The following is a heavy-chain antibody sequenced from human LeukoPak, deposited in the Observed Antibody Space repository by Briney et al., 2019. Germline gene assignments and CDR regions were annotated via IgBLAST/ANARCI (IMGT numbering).Heavy chain of an antibody. CDR1: GGSFSGYY. Sequence: PSETLSLTCAVYGGSFSGYYWSWIRQPPGKGLEWIGEINHSVSTNYNPSLKSRVTISVDTSKNQFSLKLSSVTAADTAVYYCARDPLVGATPFDYWGQGTLVTVSS. J-gene: IGHJ4*02. D-gene: IGHD1-26*01. CDR2: INHSVST. V-gene: IGHV4-34*01. CDR3: ARDPLVGATPFDY.